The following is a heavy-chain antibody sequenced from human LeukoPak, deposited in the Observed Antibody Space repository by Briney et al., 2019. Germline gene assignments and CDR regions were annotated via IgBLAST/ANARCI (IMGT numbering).Heavy chain of an antibody. Sequence: GGSLRLSCAASGFTFSSYAMSWVRQAPGKGLEWVSSISSSSSYIYYADSVKGRFTISRDNAKNSLYLQMNSLRAEDTAVYYCARDSMGGNADYWGQGTLVTVSS. CDR3: ARDSMGGNADY. CDR2: ISSSSSYI. J-gene: IGHJ4*02. V-gene: IGHV3-21*01. CDR1: GFTFSSYA. D-gene: IGHD4-23*01.